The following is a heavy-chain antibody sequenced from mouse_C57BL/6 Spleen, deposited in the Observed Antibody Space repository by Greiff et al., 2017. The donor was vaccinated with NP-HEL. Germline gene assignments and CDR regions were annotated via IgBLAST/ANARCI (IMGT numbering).Heavy chain of an antibody. J-gene: IGHJ1*03. CDR3: AIITTVVGDGYFDV. Sequence: VQLQQPGTELVKPGASVKLSCKASGYTFTSYWMHWVKQRPGQGLEWIGNINPSNGGTNYNEKFKSRATLTVDKSSSTAYMQLSSLTSEDSAVYYCAIITTVVGDGYFDVWGTGTTVTVSS. CDR2: INPSNGGT. D-gene: IGHD1-1*01. CDR1: GYTFTSYW. V-gene: IGHV1-53*01.